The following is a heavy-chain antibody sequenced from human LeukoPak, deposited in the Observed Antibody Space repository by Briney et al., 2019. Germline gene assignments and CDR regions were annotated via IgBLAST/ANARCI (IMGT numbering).Heavy chain of an antibody. V-gene: IGHV3-30*18. J-gene: IGHJ4*02. Sequence: GRSLSLSCAASGFTFSSYGMHWVRQAPGKGLEWVAVISYDGSNKYYADSVKGRFTISRDNSKNTLYLQMNSLRAEDTAVYYCAKGYLMTYGIAGYWGQGTLVTVSS. CDR2: ISYDGSNK. CDR1: GFTFSSYG. CDR3: AKGYLMTYGIAGY. D-gene: IGHD4-17*01.